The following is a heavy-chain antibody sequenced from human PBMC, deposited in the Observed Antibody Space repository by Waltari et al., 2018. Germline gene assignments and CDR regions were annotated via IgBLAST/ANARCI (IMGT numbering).Heavy chain of an antibody. Sequence: QVQLVQSGTEVKKPGASVKVSCQASGSSFTAYHLHWVRPTPGQGLEWLGWINPKNGDTGYAQNFLGRVTMTRDTSINTVYMDLSGLRSDDTAVFYCARDPGPIVGAPDYWGQGTLVTVSS. J-gene: IGHJ4*02. CDR3: ARDPGPIVGAPDY. D-gene: IGHD1-26*01. V-gene: IGHV1-2*02. CDR2: INPKNGDT. CDR1: GSSFTAYH.